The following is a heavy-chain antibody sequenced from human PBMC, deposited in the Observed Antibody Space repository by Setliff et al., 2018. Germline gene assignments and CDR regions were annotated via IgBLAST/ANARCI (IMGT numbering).Heavy chain of an antibody. D-gene: IGHD1-26*01. J-gene: IGHJ4*02. CDR3: ARGGGRYHAAS. CDR1: GVSINSLTW. Sequence: SETLSLTCAVSGVSINSLTWWSWVRQTPGKGFEWIGEIYHDGNSNFAPSVHYSPSLKSRAIMSIDKSKNQFSLNLSSVTAAGTAVYYCARGGGRYHAASWGQGTMVTVSS. V-gene: IGHV4-4*02. CDR2: IYHDGNS.